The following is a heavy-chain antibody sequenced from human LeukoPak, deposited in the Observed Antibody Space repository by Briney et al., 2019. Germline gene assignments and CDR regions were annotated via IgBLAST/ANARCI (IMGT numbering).Heavy chain of an antibody. V-gene: IGHV3-30*03. CDR2: ISFDGGKK. CDR3: ARDPDGYRQGHHFDY. CDR1: GFTFSSYG. D-gene: IGHD5-18*01. Sequence: PGRSLRLSCAASGFTFSSYGMHWVRQAAGKGLEWVALISFDGGKKYYADSVKGRFTISRDNSKNTLYLQMNSLKAEDTAVYYCARDPDGYRQGHHFDYWGQGTLVTVSS. J-gene: IGHJ4*02.